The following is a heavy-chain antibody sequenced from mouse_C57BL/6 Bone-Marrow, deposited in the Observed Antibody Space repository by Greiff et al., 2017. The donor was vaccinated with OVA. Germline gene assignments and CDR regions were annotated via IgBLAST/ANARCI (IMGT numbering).Heavy chain of an antibody. J-gene: IGHJ4*01. CDR3: TRGYSNYYAMDY. CDR1: GYTFTDYE. CDR2: IDPETGGT. Sequence: QVQLQQSGAELVRPGASVTLSCKASGYTFTDYEMHWVKQTPVHGLEWIGAIDPETGGTAYNQKFPGKAILTADKYYSTAYLGLRSLTSEDSAVYYGTRGYSNYYAMDYWGQGTSVTVSS. D-gene: IGHD2-5*01. V-gene: IGHV1-15*01.